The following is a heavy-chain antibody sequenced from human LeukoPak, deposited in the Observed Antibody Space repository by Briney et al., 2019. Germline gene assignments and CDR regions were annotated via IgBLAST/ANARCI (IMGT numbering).Heavy chain of an antibody. CDR2: INPNSGGT. D-gene: IGHD3-3*01. CDR3: ARENYDFWSGYTRQDADAFDI. J-gene: IGHJ3*02. CDR1: GYTFTGYY. V-gene: IGHV1-2*02. Sequence: ASVKVSCKASGYTFTGYYMHWVRQAPGQGLEWMGWINPNSGGTNYAQKFQGRVTMTRDTSISTAYMELTRLRSDDTAVYYCARENYDFWSGYTRQDADAFDIWGQGTMVTVSS.